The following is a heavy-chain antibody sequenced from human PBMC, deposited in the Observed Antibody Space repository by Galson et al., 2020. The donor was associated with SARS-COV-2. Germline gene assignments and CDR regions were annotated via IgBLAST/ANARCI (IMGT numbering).Heavy chain of an antibody. J-gene: IGHJ4*02. Sequence: ESLKISCEGSGYSFANLWIGWVRQMPGKGLEWMGIIYPGDSDTRYSPSFQGQVTISADKSINTAYLQWSSLKASDSAMYYCARAVGTTRPFDYWGQGTLVTVSS. D-gene: IGHD1-26*01. CDR1: GYSFANLW. V-gene: IGHV5-51*01. CDR2: IYPGDSDT. CDR3: ARAVGTTRPFDY.